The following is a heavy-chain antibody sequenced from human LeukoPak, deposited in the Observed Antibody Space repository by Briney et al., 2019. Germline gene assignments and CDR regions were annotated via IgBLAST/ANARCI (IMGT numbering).Heavy chain of an antibody. CDR1: GFTFDDYA. J-gene: IGHJ2*01. CDR2: ISWNSGSI. CDR3: AKDYGSGSPYWYFDL. Sequence: SGGSLRLSCAASGFTFDDYAMHWVRQAPGKGLEWVSGISWNSGSIGYADPVKGRFTISRDNAKNSLYLQMNSLRAEDTALYYCAKDYGSGSPYWYFDLWGRGTLVTVSS. D-gene: IGHD3-10*01. V-gene: IGHV3-9*01.